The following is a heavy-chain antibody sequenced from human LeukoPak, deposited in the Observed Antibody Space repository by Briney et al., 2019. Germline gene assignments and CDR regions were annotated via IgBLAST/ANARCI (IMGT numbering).Heavy chain of an antibody. Sequence: GGSLRLSCAASGFTFSSYAMSWVRQAPGKGLEWVPGITASGGKTYYAESVKGRFTISRDNSKNTLFLQMNSLRAEDTAVYYCAKRDYYESSGYSPLFDYWGQGTLVTVSS. V-gene: IGHV3-23*01. CDR2: ITASGGKT. D-gene: IGHD3-22*01. CDR1: GFTFSSYA. CDR3: AKRDYYESSGYSPLFDY. J-gene: IGHJ4*02.